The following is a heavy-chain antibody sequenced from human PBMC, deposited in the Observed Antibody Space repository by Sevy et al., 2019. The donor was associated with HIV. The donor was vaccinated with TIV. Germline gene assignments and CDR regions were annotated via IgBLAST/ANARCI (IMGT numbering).Heavy chain of an antibody. Sequence: GESLKISCKGFGYSFTNYWVAWVRQMPGKGLEWMGIIYPGDSDTRYSPSFQGQVTFSADQSIGTAYLQWSSLKASDTAMYYWAINYYDSSGSPSYLGQGTLVSVSS. V-gene: IGHV5-51*01. CDR1: GYSFTNYW. J-gene: IGHJ4*02. CDR2: IYPGDSDT. CDR3: AINYYDSSGSPSY. D-gene: IGHD3-22*01.